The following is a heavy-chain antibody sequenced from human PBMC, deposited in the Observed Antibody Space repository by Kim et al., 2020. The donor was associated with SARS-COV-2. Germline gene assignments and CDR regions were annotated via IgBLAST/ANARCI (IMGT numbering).Heavy chain of an antibody. CDR3: ARRGHCSSTSCYPGLELGYFDL. J-gene: IGHJ2*01. V-gene: IGHV4-39*01. D-gene: IGHD2-2*01. CDR2: IYYSGST. Sequence: SETLSLTCTVSGGSISSSSYYWDWIRQPPGKGLEWIGSIYYSGSTYYNPSLKSRVTISVDTSKNQFSLKLSSVTAADTAVYYCARRGHCSSTSCYPGLELGYFDLWGRGTLVTVSS. CDR1: GGSISSSSYY.